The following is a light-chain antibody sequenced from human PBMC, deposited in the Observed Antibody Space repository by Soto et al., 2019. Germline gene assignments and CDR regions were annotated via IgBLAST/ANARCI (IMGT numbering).Light chain of an antibody. V-gene: IGLV1-40*01. CDR3: QSYDSTLSARYV. CDR2: GTI. Sequence: QSVLTQPPSVSGAPGQRVTIACTGNNSNFGTTFDVHWYQQRPETAPKLLIFGTINRPSGVPDRFSGSKSGTSASLAITGLQAEDEGDYYCQSYDSTLSARYVFGTGTKLTVL. J-gene: IGLJ1*01. CDR1: NSNFGTTFD.